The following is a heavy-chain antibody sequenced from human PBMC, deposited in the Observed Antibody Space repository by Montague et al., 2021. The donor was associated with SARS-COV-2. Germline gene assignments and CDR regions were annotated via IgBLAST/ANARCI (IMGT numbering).Heavy chain of an antibody. Sequence: SETLSLTCTVSGDSISSGSYYWGWIRQPPGKGLEWIGSIYTSGSTYYNPSLKSRVTISVDTSKNQFSLKLSSVTAADTAVYYCARGGFSGDFDYWGQGTLVTVSS. CDR2: IYTSGST. J-gene: IGHJ4*02. CDR1: GDSISSGSYY. D-gene: IGHD5-12*01. CDR3: ARGGFSGDFDY. V-gene: IGHV4-39*07.